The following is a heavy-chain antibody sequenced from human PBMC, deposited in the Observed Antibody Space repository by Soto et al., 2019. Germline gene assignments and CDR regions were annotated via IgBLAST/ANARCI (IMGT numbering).Heavy chain of an antibody. J-gene: IGHJ4*02. Sequence: GESLKISCAVSGFDVMSYWMSWVRQAPGKGLEWVASVKEDGSELYYLHSVRGRFSISRDSAGNALHLTMNYLSAEDTGVYFCARDIGFDYVNWGQGIPVTVSS. D-gene: IGHD3-16*01. CDR1: GFDVMSYW. CDR2: VKEDGSEL. V-gene: IGHV3-7*01. CDR3: ARDIGFDYVN.